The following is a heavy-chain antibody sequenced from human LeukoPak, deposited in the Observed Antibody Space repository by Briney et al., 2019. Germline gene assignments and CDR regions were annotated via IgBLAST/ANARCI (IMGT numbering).Heavy chain of an antibody. D-gene: IGHD4-17*01. V-gene: IGHV4-39*01. CDR2: IYYSGST. CDR3: ARLDYEEPLDY. Sequence: SETLSLTCTVSGGSISSSSYYWGWIRQPPGKGLEWIGSIYYSGSTYYNPSLKSRVTISVDTSKNQFSLKLSSVTAADTAVYYCARLDYEEPLDYWGQGTLVTVSS. J-gene: IGHJ4*02. CDR1: GGSISSSSYY.